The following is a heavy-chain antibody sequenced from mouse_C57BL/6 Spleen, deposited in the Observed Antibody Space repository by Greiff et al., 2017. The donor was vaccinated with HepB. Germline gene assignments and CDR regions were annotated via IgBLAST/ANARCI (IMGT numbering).Heavy chain of an antibody. CDR2: IWSGGST. CDR3: ARGVTTWTFDY. J-gene: IGHJ2*01. CDR1: GFSLTSYG. D-gene: IGHD2-1*01. V-gene: IGHV2-2*01. Sequence: VKLMESGPGLVQPSQSLSITCTVSGFSLTSYGVHWVRQSPGKGLEWLGVIWSGGSTDYNAAFISRLSISKDNSKSQVFFKMNSLQADDTAIYYCARGVTTWTFDYWGQGTTLTVSS.